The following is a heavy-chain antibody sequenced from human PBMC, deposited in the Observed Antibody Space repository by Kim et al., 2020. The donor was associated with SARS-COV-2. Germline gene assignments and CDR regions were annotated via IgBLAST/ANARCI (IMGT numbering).Heavy chain of an antibody. Sequence: GGSLRLSCAASGFTFSSYGMHWVRQAPGKGLEWVAVISYDGSNKYYADSVKGRFTISRDNSKNTLYLQMNSLRAEDTAVYYCAKDRTYYDFWSGYISAGPYYYYGRDVWGQGNTVTVSS. D-gene: IGHD3-3*01. CDR2: ISYDGSNK. CDR1: GFTFSSYG. V-gene: IGHV3-30*18. J-gene: IGHJ6*02. CDR3: AKDRTYYDFWSGYISAGPYYYYGRDV.